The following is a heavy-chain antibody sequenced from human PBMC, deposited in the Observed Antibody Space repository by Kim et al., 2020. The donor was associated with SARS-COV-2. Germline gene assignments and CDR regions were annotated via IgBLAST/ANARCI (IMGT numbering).Heavy chain of an antibody. J-gene: IGHJ5*02. CDR2: ITDSGGFP. D-gene: IGHD3-10*01. CDR3: SKYNSSGSYSFS. CDR1: GFTFKNSA. V-gene: IGHV3-23*01. Sequence: GGSLRLSCAASGFTFKNSAMSWVRLAPGKGLEWLSTITDSGGFPAYADSVKGQFTVSRDNSKNTLYLQMDSRRAEDTAIYFCSKYNSSGSYSFSWGPGTRVSLPS.